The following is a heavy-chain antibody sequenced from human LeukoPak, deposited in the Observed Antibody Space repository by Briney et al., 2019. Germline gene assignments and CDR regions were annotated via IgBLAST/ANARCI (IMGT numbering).Heavy chain of an antibody. CDR3: ARDLNVPMVRGTIGAFDI. CDR2: IKQDGSEK. D-gene: IGHD3-10*01. V-gene: IGHV3-7*01. J-gene: IGHJ3*02. Sequence: GGSLRLSCAASGFTFSIYWMSWVRQAPGKGLEWVANIKQDGSEKNYVDSVKGRFTISRDNAKNSLYLQMNSLRAEDTAVYYCARDLNVPMVRGTIGAFDIWGQGTMVTVSS. CDR1: GFTFSIYW.